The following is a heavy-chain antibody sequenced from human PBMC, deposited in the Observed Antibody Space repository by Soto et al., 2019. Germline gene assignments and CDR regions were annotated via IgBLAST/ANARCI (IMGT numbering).Heavy chain of an antibody. V-gene: IGHV1-2*02. CDR1: GYTFTSYG. CDR3: ARSLLDEYSSSWRSAYYGMDV. D-gene: IGHD2-2*01. CDR2: INPNSGGT. J-gene: IGHJ6*02. Sequence: GASVKVSCKASGYTFTSYGISWVRQAPGQGLEWMGWINPNSGGTNNAQKFQGRVTMTRDTSTSTVYMELSALISDDTAVYFCARSLLDEYSSSWRSAYYGMDVWGQGTTVTVSS.